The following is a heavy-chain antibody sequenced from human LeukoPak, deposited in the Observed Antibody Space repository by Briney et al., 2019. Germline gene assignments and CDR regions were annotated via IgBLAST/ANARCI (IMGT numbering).Heavy chain of an antibody. CDR1: GGTFSSYG. D-gene: IGHD2-2*01. Sequence: SVKVSCKASGGTFSSYGISWVRQAPGQGLEWMGGIIPIFGIANYAQKFQGRVTITTDESTSTAYMELSSLRSEDTAVYYCARGYIVVVPAGGPVEMDVWGKGTTVTVSS. V-gene: IGHV1-69*05. J-gene: IGHJ6*04. CDR3: ARGYIVVVPAGGPVEMDV. CDR2: IIPIFGIA.